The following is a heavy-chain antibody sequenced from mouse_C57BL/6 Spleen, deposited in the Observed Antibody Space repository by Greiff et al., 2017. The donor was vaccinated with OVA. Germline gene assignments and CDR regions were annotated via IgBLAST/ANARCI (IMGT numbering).Heavy chain of an antibody. V-gene: IGHV1-80*01. J-gene: IGHJ2*01. CDR1: GYAFSIYW. CDR3: AREGGYY. CDR2: IYPGDGDT. Sequence: QVQLKQSGAELVKPGASVKISCKASGYAFSIYWMNWVKQRPGKGLEWIGQIYPGDGDTNYNGKFKGKATLTADKSSSTAYMQLSSLTSEDSAVYFCAREGGYYWGQGTTLTVSS.